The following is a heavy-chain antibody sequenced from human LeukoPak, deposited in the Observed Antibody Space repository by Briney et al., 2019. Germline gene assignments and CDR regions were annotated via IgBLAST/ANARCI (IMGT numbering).Heavy chain of an antibody. CDR1: GFTFSSYA. CDR3: AKASYYYDSSGYYPGFVDY. D-gene: IGHD3-22*01. Sequence: GGSLRLSCAASGFTFSSYAMSWVRQAPGKGLEWVSAISGSGGSTYYADSVKGRFTISRDNSENTLYLQMNSLRAEDTAVYYCAKASYYYDSSGYYPGFVDYWGQGTLVTVSS. V-gene: IGHV3-23*01. J-gene: IGHJ4*02. CDR2: ISGSGGST.